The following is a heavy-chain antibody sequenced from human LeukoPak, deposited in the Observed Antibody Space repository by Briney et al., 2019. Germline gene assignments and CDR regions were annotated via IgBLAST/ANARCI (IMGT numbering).Heavy chain of an antibody. J-gene: IGHJ1*01. D-gene: IGHD3-22*01. Sequence: GSLRLSCVASGFTFSSYTMNWVRQPPGKGLDWLGYIYYSGSTNYNPSLKSRVTISVDTSKNQFSLKLSSVTAADTAVYFCASPRGDDSGGYYTWYFHHWGQGILVTVSS. CDR1: GFTFSSYT. CDR2: IYYSGST. V-gene: IGHV4-59*08. CDR3: ASPRGDDSGGYYTWYFHH.